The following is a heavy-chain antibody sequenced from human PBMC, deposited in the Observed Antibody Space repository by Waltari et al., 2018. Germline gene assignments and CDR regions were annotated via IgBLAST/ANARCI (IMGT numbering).Heavy chain of an antibody. D-gene: IGHD5-12*01. J-gene: IGHJ4*02. CDR2: IYYSGST. CDR3: ARATRGVATIIDY. CDR1: GGSIRSGDSY. Sequence: QVQLQESGPGLVKPSQTLSLTCTVSGGSIRSGDSYWSWLRQPPGKGLEWIGYIYYSGSTYYNPSLKSRVTISVDTSKNQFSLKLSSVTAADTAVYYCARATRGVATIIDYWGQGTLVTVSS. V-gene: IGHV4-30-4*08.